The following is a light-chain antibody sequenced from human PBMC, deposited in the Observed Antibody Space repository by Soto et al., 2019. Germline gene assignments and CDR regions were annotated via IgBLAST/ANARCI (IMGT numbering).Light chain of an antibody. V-gene: IGKV1-39*01. CDR1: QSVSNY. J-gene: IGKJ4*01. CDR2: AAS. CDR3: QETFSTPSFT. Sequence: DIQMTQSPSSLSASVGDGVTITCRASQSVSNYVNWYQQKPGKAPKLLIYAASRLQSGVPSRFSGTGSRTDFSLTISSLQPGDFATYYCQETFSTPSFTFGGGTKVEI.